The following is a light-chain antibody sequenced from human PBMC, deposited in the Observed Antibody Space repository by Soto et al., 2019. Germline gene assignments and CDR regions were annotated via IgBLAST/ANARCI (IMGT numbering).Light chain of an antibody. Sequence: EIVMTQSPATLSVSPGERATLYCRSGQSVSSAYLAWYQQKPVQAPRLLIYGASSRATGIPDRFSGSGSGTDFTLTISRLEPEDFAVYYCQQYGSSPTWTFGQGTKVDI. V-gene: IGKV3-20*01. J-gene: IGKJ1*01. CDR1: QSVSSAY. CDR3: QQYGSSPTWT. CDR2: GAS.